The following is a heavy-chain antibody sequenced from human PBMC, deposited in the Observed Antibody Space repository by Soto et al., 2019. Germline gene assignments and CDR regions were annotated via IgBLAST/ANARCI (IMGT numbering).Heavy chain of an antibody. CDR2: ISGSGGST. Sequence: EVQLLESGGGLVQPGGSLRLSCAASGFTFRSYAMSWVRQAPGKGLEWVSAISGSGGSTYYADSVKGRFTISRDNSKNTLYLQMNSLSAEDTAVYYCAKGQDDRRPESSSSWGQEPMVAVSS. D-gene: IGHD6-13*01. J-gene: IGHJ5*02. CDR3: AKGQDDRRPESSSS. CDR1: GFTFRSYA. V-gene: IGHV3-23*01.